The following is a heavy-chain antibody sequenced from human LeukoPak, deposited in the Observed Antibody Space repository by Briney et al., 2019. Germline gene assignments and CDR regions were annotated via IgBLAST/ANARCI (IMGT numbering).Heavy chain of an antibody. Sequence: SETLSLTCTVSGYSISSGYYWGWIRQPPGKGLEWIGSIYHSGSTYYNPSLKSRVTISVDTSKNQFPLKLSSVTAADTAVYYCARDFRGIDYWGQGTLVTVSS. D-gene: IGHD3-16*01. CDR3: ARDFRGIDY. J-gene: IGHJ4*02. CDR2: IYHSGST. CDR1: GYSISSGYY. V-gene: IGHV4-38-2*02.